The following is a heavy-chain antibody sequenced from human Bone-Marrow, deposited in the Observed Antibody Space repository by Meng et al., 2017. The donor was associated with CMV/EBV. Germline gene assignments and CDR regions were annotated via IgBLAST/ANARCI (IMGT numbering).Heavy chain of an antibody. CDR3: VRGSPSLYFYYGMDV. Sequence: GSLRLSCAVYGGSFRGYYWSWIRQPPGKGLEWIGEINHSGSTNYNPSLKSRVTISVDTSKNQFSLKLRSVTAADTAVYYCVRGSPSLYFYYGMDVWGQGTTVTVSS. CDR2: INHSGST. J-gene: IGHJ6*02. V-gene: IGHV4-34*01. CDR1: GGSFRGYY. D-gene: IGHD6-6*01.